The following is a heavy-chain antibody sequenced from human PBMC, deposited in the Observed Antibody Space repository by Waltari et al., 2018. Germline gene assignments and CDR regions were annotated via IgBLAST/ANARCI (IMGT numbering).Heavy chain of an antibody. V-gene: IGHV4-61*01. D-gene: IGHD4-17*01. J-gene: IGHJ4*02. CDR3: AVGYGDYNY. Sequence: QVQLQESGPGLVKPSETLSLTCTVSGGSVSRGRYSWSWSRQPPGKGLEWIGYIYYSGSTNYNPSLKSRVTISGDTSKNQFSRKLSSVTAADTAVYYCAVGYGDYNYWGQGTLVTVSS. CDR2: IYYSGST. CDR1: GGSVSRGRYS.